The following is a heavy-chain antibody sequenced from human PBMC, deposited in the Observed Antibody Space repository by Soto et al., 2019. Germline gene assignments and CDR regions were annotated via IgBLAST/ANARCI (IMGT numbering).Heavy chain of an antibody. V-gene: IGHV1-18*01. CDR3: ASPRYCSSTSCYDYYYYYMDV. CDR2: ISAYNGNT. D-gene: IGHD2-2*01. J-gene: IGHJ6*03. Sequence: ASVKVSCKASGYTFTSYGISWVRQAPGQGLEWMGRISAYNGNTNYAQKLRGRVTMTTDTSTSTAYMELRSLRSDDTAVYYCASPRYCSSTSCYDYYYYYMDVWGKGTTVTVSS. CDR1: GYTFTSYG.